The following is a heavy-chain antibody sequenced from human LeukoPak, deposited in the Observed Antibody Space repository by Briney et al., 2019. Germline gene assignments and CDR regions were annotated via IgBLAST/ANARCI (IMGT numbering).Heavy chain of an antibody. V-gene: IGHV4-39*01. D-gene: IGHD3-9*01. CDR1: GASISSNSHH. CDR3: ARRGDILTDYAFDY. CDR2: IYYSGTA. J-gene: IGHJ4*02. Sequence: SETLSLTCSVSGASISSNSHHWDWIRQAPGKGLEWIGNIYYSGTASYNPSLKSRVTISVDTSKNQFSLRLSSVTAADTAVYYCARRGDILTDYAFDYWGQGTLVTVSS.